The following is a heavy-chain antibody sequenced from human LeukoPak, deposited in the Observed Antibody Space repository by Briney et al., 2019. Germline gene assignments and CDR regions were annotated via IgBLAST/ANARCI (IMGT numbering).Heavy chain of an antibody. CDR1: GYTFTSYD. CDR2: MNPNSGNT. Sequence: ASVKVSCKASGYTFTSYDINWVRQATGQGLEWMGWMNPNSGNTYYAQKFQGRVTVTTDTSTSTAYMDLRSLTSDDTAVYYCARTNLDCKNGVCYDYWGQGTPVTVSS. V-gene: IGHV1-8*01. CDR3: ARTNLDCKNGVCYDY. J-gene: IGHJ4*02. D-gene: IGHD2-8*01.